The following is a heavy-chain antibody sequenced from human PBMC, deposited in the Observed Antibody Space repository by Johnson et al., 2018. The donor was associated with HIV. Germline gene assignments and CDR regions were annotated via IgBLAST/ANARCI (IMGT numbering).Heavy chain of an antibody. CDR1: AFTFSDYG. D-gene: IGHD3-22*01. Sequence: QVQLVESGGGVVQPGGSLRLSCAASAFTFSDYGMHWVRQAPGKGLEWVAFIRSDGSSKYYADSVKGRFTISRDNSKNTLYLQMNSLRAEDTAVYYCARVITMIGVVIGDIWGQGTMVTVSS. V-gene: IGHV3-30*02. J-gene: IGHJ3*02. CDR2: IRSDGSSK. CDR3: ARVITMIGVVIGDI.